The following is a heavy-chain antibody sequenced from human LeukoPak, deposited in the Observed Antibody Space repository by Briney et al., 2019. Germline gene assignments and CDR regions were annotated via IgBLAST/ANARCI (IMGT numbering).Heavy chain of an antibody. CDR1: RYTFTGYY. Sequence: ASVTVSCKASRYTFTGYYMHWVRQAPGQGLEWMGWISAYNGNTNYAQKLQGRVTMTTDTSTSTAYMELRSLRSDDTAVYYCARWGSGVWNPRAGYFDYWGQGTLVTVSS. V-gene: IGHV1-18*04. J-gene: IGHJ4*02. CDR2: ISAYNGNT. CDR3: ARWGSGVWNPRAGYFDY. D-gene: IGHD1-1*01.